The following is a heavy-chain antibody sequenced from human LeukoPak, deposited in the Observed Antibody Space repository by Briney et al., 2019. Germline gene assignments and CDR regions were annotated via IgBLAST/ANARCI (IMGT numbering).Heavy chain of an antibody. D-gene: IGHD6-19*01. V-gene: IGHV1-18*01. CDR3: ARSPIGAVAGTVDY. CDR2: ISAYNGNT. J-gene: IGHJ4*02. CDR1: GYTFTSYG. Sequence: ASVKVSCKASGYTFTSYGISWVRQAPGQGLEWMGWISAYNGNTNYAQKLQGRVTMTTDTSTSTAYMELRSLRSDDTAVYYCARSPIGAVAGTVDYWGQGTLAIVSS.